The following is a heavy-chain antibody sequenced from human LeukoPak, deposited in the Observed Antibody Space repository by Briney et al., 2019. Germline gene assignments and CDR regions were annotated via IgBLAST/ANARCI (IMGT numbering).Heavy chain of an antibody. V-gene: IGHV1-8*01. D-gene: IGHD2-8*01. Sequence: GASVKVSCKASGYTFTSYDINWVRQATGQGLEWMGWMNPNSGNTGYAQKFQGRVTMTRNTSISTAYMELSSLRSEDTAVYYCARFHCTSGTCQHLDYWGRGTLVTVS. CDR1: GYTFTSYD. CDR2: MNPNSGNT. J-gene: IGHJ4*02. CDR3: ARFHCTSGTCQHLDY.